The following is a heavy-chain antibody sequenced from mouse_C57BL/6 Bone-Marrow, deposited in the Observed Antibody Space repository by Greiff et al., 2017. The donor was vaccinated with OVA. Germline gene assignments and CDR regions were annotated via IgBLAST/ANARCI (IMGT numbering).Heavy chain of an antibody. Sequence: QVQLKESGPELVKPGASVKISCKASGYAFSSSWMNWVKQRPGKGLEWIGRIYPGDGDTNYNGKFKGKATLTADKSSSTAYMQLSSLTSEDSAVYFCAADITTVVATRAMDYWGQGTSVTVSS. V-gene: IGHV1-82*01. CDR3: AADITTVVATRAMDY. CDR1: GYAFSSSW. D-gene: IGHD1-1*01. CDR2: IYPGDGDT. J-gene: IGHJ4*01.